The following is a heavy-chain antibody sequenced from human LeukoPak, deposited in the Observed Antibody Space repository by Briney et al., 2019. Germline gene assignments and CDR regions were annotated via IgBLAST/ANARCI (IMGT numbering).Heavy chain of an antibody. CDR2: ISYDGSNK. V-gene: IGHV3-30*18. D-gene: IGHD1-26*01. J-gene: IGHJ3*02. CDR1: GFTFSSYG. Sequence: GGSLRLSCAASGFTFSSYGMHWVRQAPGKGLEWVAVISYDGSNKYYADSVKGRFTISRDNSKNTLYLQMNSLRAEDTAVYYCAKGGSYYPDAFGIWGQGTMVTVSS. CDR3: AKGGSYYPDAFGI.